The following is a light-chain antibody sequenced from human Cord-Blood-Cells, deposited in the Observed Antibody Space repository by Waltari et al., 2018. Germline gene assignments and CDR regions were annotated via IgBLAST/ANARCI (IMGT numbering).Light chain of an antibody. CDR1: SSDVGGYNY. V-gene: IGLV2-8*01. CDR2: EVS. CDR3: SSYAGSNNVWV. J-gene: IGLJ3*02. Sequence: QSALTQPPSASGSPGQSVTISCTGTSSDVGGYNYVSWYQQHPGKAPKLMIYEVSKRPSGVPDRFSGSKSGNTASLTVSGLQAEDEAEYYCSSYAGSNNVWVFGGGTKLTVL.